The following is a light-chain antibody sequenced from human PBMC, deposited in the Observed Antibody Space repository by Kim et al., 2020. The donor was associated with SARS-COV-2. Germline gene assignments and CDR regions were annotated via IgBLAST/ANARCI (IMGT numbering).Light chain of an antibody. CDR1: TSTIGDNH. J-gene: IGLJ2*01. Sequence: KVHISSSGSTSTIGDNHVSWYQNHPRTAPRLLIYDNNTRPSGIPARFSGYKSGTSAPLGITGLQTGDEADYYCGTWDSSLSAGPVFGEGTQLTVL. CDR2: DNN. CDR3: GTWDSSLSAGPV. V-gene: IGLV1-51*01.